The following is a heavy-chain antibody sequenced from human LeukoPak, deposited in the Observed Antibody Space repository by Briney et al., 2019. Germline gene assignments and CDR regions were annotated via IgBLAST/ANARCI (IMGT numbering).Heavy chain of an antibody. CDR1: GFNFVDYA. CDR2: ISYNSGTI. D-gene: IGHD3-3*01. J-gene: IGHJ6*03. Sequence: PGGSLRLSCAASGFNFVDYAMHWVRQVPGKGLEWVSGISYNSGTIVYVDSVKGRFTISRDNAKNSLYLQMNSLRAEDTAVYYCARDRYDFWSGYLHYYYYYYMDVWGKGTTVTVSS. V-gene: IGHV3-9*01. CDR3: ARDRYDFWSGYLHYYYYYYMDV.